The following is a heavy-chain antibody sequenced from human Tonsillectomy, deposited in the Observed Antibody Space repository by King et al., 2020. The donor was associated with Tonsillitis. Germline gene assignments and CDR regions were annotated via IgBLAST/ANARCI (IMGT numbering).Heavy chain of an antibody. CDR3: ARDIHSLNFDY. D-gene: IGHD3-9*01. V-gene: IGHV3-21*01. J-gene: IGHJ4*02. Sequence: VQLVESGGGLVKPWGSLRLSCAASGFTFSSYSMNWVRQAPGKGLEWVSSITSSSTYIYYADSVKGRFTISRDNAMNSLYLQMNSLRGEDTAVYYCARDIHSLNFDYWGQGTLVTVSS. CDR2: ITSSSTYI. CDR1: GFTFSSYS.